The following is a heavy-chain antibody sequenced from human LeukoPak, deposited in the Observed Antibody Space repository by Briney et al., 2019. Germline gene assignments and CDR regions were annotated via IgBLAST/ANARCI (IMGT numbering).Heavy chain of an antibody. CDR1: GFTFSSYS. CDR2: ISSSSSYI. J-gene: IGHJ4*02. CDR3: ARGGYSYGYTLYYFDY. D-gene: IGHD5-18*01. V-gene: IGHV3-21*01. Sequence: GGSLRLSCAASGFTFSSYSMNWVRQAPGKGLEWVSSISSSSSYIYYADSVKGRFTISRDNAKNSLYLQMNSLRAEDTAVYYCARGGYSYGYTLYYFDYWGQGTLDTVSS.